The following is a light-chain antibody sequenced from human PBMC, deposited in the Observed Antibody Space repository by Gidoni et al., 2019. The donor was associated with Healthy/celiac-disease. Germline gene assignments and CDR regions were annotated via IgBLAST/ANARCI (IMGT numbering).Light chain of an antibody. CDR3: YSAADNIGV. J-gene: IGLJ3*02. V-gene: IGLV3-27*01. CDR2: KDS. CDR1: VLAKKY. Sequence: SYELTQPSSVSVSPGQTARITCSGDVLAKKYARWFQQKPGQAPVLGIYKDSERPSGIPERFSGSSSGTTVTLTISVAQVEDEADYYCYSAADNIGVFGGGTKLTVL.